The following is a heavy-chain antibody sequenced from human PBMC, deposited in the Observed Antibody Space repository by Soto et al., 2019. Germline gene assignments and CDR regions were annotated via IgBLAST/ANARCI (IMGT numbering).Heavy chain of an antibody. CDR2: IYWNDDK. J-gene: IGHJ4*02. D-gene: IGHD1-26*01. CDR1: GFSLSTSGVG. Sequence: QITLKASGPTLVKPTQTLTLTCTFSGFSLSTSGVGVAWIRQPPGKALEWLALIYWNDDKRYSPSLKSRLTITKDTSKNQVVLTMTNMDPVDTATYYCAVGVLGFAYWGQGTLVTVSS. V-gene: IGHV2-5*01. CDR3: AVGVLGFAY.